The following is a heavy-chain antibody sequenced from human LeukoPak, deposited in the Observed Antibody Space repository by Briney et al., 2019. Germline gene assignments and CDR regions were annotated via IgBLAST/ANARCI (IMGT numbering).Heavy chain of an antibody. V-gene: IGHV4-39*01. CDR1: GGSIGRSSYY. D-gene: IGHD1-26*01. J-gene: IGHJ3*02. Sequence: SQTLSLTCTVSGGSIGRSSYYWGWIRQPPGKGLEWIGSFYYSGNTYYNPSLKSRVTISVDTSKNQFSLKLSSVTAADTAVYYCARLGSSDAFDIWGQGTMVTVSS. CDR2: FYYSGNT. CDR3: ARLGSSDAFDI.